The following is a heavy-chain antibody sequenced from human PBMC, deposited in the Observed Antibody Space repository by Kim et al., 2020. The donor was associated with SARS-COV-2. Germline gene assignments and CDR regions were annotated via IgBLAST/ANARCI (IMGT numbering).Heavy chain of an antibody. CDR3: ARDGSTTVGSFAH. CDR1: GFTFSSYS. V-gene: IGHV3-21*04. Sequence: GGSLRLSCAASGFTFSSYSMNWVRQAPGTGLEWVSSISSSSSYIYYADSVKGRFTISRANAKNSLYLQMKSLRAEDTAAYYCARDGSTTVGSFAHGGQGT. J-gene: IGHJ1*01. D-gene: IGHD4-17*01. CDR2: ISSSSSYI.